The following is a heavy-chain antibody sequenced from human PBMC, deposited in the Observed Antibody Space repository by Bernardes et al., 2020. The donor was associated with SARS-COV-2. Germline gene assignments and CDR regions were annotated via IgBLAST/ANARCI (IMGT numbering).Heavy chain of an antibody. CDR3: ARRASTTVDY. Sequence: SETLSLTCTVSGGSINTNTYYWAWIRQFPGKGLEWIGSIYYNGATYYNPSLESRVTISIDTSSNHFSLKLNSVTAADTAVYYCARRASTTVDYWGQGTLVTVSS. V-gene: IGHV4-39*02. J-gene: IGHJ4*02. CDR1: GGSINTNTYY. CDR2: IYYNGAT. D-gene: IGHD4-4*01.